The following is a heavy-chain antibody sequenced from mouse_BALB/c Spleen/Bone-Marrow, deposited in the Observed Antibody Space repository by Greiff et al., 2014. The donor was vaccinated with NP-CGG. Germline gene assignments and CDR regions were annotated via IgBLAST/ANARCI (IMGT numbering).Heavy chain of an antibody. CDR1: GYTFTSYW. CDR3: ARGNGNYGFDY. CDR2: IYPGDGDT. D-gene: IGHD2-1*01. J-gene: IGHJ2*01. Sequence: QVQLQQPGAELARPGASVKLSCKASGYTFTSYWMQWVKQRPGQGLEWIGAIYPGDGDTRHTQKFEGKATLTADKSSNTAYMQLSSLASEDSAVYYCARGNGNYGFDYWGQGTTLTVSS. V-gene: IGHV1-87*01.